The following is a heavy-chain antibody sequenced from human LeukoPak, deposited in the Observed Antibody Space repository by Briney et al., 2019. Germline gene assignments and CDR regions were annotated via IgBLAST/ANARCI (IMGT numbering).Heavy chain of an antibody. D-gene: IGHD6-19*01. J-gene: IGHJ4*02. CDR3: ANIAVAGPKVGDC. CDR2: IYSGGST. Sequence: GGSLRLSCAASGFTVSRNYMSWVCQAPGKGLEWVSVIYSGGSTYYADSVKGRFTISRDNSKNTLYLQMNSLRAEDTAVYYCANIAVAGPKVGDCWGQGTLVTVSS. CDR1: GFTVSRNY. V-gene: IGHV3-66*01.